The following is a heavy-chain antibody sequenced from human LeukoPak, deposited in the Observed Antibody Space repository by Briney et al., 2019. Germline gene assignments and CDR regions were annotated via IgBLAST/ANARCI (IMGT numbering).Heavy chain of an antibody. D-gene: IGHD3-22*01. CDR1: GYTFIYYY. CDR2: VDPEDGET. CDR3: ATGARTILYDTVGTDY. J-gene: IGHJ4*02. V-gene: IGHV1-69-2*01. Sequence: GASVTVSFKASGYTFIYYYMHWVQQAPGKGLEWMGHVDPEDGETKYAEKFQGRVAITADTSTDTAYMELSSLRSEDTAVYYCATGARTILYDTVGTDYWGQGTLVTVSS.